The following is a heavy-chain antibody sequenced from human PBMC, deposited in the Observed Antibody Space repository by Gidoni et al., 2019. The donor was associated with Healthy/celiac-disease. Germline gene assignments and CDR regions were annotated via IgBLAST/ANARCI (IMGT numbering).Heavy chain of an antibody. CDR3: AKPMWDIVLMVYADHAFDI. Sequence: EVQLLESGGGLVQPGGSLRLSCAASGFTFSSYAMSWVRQAPGKGLEWVSAISGSGGSTYYADSVKGRFTISRDNSKNTLYLQMNSLRAEDTAVYYCAKPMWDIVLMVYADHAFDIWGQGTMVTVSS. CDR2: ISGSGGST. J-gene: IGHJ3*02. V-gene: IGHV3-23*01. CDR1: GFTFSSYA. D-gene: IGHD2-8*01.